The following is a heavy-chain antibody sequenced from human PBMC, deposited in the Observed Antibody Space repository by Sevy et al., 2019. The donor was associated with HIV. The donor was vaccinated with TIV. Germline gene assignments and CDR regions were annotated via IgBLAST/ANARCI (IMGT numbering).Heavy chain of an antibody. V-gene: IGHV3-15*01. D-gene: IGHD1-26*01. CDR2: IKSKTDGGTT. J-gene: IGHJ3*02. Sequence: GGSLRLSCAASGFTFSNAWMSWVRQAPGKGLEWVGRIKSKTDGGTTDYAAPVKGRFTISRDDSENTLYLQMNSLKTEDTAVYYCTTDLIVGATHDAFDIWGQGTMVTVSS. CDR3: TTDLIVGATHDAFDI. CDR1: GFTFSNAW.